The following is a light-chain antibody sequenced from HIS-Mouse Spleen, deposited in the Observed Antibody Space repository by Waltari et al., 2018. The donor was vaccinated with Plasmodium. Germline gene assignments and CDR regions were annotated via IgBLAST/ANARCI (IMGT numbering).Light chain of an antibody. J-gene: IGLJ3*02. Sequence: SYALTQPPSVSVSPGQTARITCPGDALPKKYAYWYQQKSGQAPVLVIDEDSKRPSGIPERFSGSSSGTMATLTISGAQVEDEADYYCYSTDSSGNHRVFGGGTKLTVL. CDR2: EDS. CDR1: ALPKKY. CDR3: YSTDSSGNHRV. V-gene: IGLV3-10*01.